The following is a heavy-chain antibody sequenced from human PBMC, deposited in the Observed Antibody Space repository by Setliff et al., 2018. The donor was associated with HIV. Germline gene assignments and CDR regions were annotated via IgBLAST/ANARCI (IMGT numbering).Heavy chain of an antibody. CDR3: ARQGAGYYYDSSEYYTGNGFDM. CDR1: GDSVSSASYY. J-gene: IGHJ3*02. CDR2: THYTGST. V-gene: IGHV4-61*01. D-gene: IGHD3-22*01. Sequence: SETLSLTCTVSGDSVSSASYYWSWIRQPPGKGLEWTGYTHYTGSTTYNPSLKSRVTISGQTSNNQFSLQLTSVTAADTAVYYCARQGAGYYYDSSEYYTGNGFDMWGQGTMVTVSS.